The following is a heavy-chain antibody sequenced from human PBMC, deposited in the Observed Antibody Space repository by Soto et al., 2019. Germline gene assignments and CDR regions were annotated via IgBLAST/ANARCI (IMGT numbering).Heavy chain of an antibody. D-gene: IGHD1-26*01. CDR1: GDSMTKYY. CDR3: ARTVGAAYYFDF. V-gene: IGHV4-4*07. Sequence: SETLSLTCTVSGDSMTKYYWSWIRQSAGKGLEWIGRIYTSGSTNYNPSLKSRVTMPIDTSNKHFSLSLKSVTAADTAVYYCARTVGAAYYFDFWGQGALVTVSS. J-gene: IGHJ4*02. CDR2: IYTSGST.